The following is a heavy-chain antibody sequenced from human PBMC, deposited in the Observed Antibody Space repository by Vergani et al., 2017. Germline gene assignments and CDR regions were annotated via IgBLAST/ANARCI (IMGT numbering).Heavy chain of an antibody. V-gene: IGHV3-72*01. D-gene: IGHD2-2*01. CDR3: ARLGYCSSTTCRQAFDI. Sequence: EEQLVESGGGLVQPGGSLRLSCAASGFTFSDHYMDWVRQAPGKGLEWVGRTRNKANSYTTEYAASVKGRFTISRDDSKNSLYLQMNSLKIEDTAVYYCARLGYCSSTTCRQAFDIWGQGTMVTVSS. CDR2: TRNKANSYTT. J-gene: IGHJ3*02. CDR1: GFTFSDHY.